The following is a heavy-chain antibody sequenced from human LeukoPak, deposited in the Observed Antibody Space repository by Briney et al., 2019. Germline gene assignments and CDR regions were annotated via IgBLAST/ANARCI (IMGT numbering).Heavy chain of an antibody. Sequence: GGSLRLSCAASGFIFSSYGMHWVRQAPGKGLESVAVISYDGSNKYYVDSMKGRFTISRDNSKNTLYLQMNSLRAEDTAVYYCAKSWRSVTTADAFDIWGQGTRVTVSS. D-gene: IGHD4-17*01. V-gene: IGHV3-30*18. CDR1: GFIFSSYG. CDR2: ISYDGSNK. CDR3: AKSWRSVTTADAFDI. J-gene: IGHJ3*02.